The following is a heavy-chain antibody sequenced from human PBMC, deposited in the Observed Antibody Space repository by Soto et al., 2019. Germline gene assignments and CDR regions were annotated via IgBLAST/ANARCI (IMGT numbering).Heavy chain of an antibody. CDR3: AKHGGYSYGWYFDL. CDR1: GFTFSSYG. CDR2: ISYDGSNK. V-gene: IGHV3-30*18. J-gene: IGHJ2*01. D-gene: IGHD5-18*01. Sequence: QVQLVESGGGVVQPGRSPRLSCAASGFTFSSYGMHWVRQAPGKGLEWVAVISYDGSNKYYADSVKGRFTISRDNSKNTLYLQMNSLRAEDTAVYYCAKHGGYSYGWYFDLWGRGTLVTVSS.